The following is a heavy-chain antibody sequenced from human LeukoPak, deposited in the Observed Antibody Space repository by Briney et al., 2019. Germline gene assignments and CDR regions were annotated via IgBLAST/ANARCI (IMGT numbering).Heavy chain of an antibody. CDR2: IKGDGSGK. Sequence: GESLTPSCAASGFTFSGSWMSWVRQAPGKGLEWVATIKGDGSGKFYVDSVKGRFAISRDDAKSSLFLQMDSLRSEDTAVYYCTKNTHDYWGQGTLVTVSS. V-gene: IGHV3-7*01. CDR1: GFTFSGSW. J-gene: IGHJ4*02. D-gene: IGHD1/OR15-1a*01. CDR3: TKNTHDY.